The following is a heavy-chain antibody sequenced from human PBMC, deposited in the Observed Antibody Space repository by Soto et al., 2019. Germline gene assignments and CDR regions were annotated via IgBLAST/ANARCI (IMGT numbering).Heavy chain of an antibody. J-gene: IGHJ6*02. D-gene: IGHD4-17*01. CDR3: ARTPTTVTPPYYYYGMDV. CDR2: IFSNDEK. CDR1: GFSLSNARMG. V-gene: IGHV2-26*01. Sequence: QVTLKESGPVLVKPTETLTLTCTVSGFSLSNARMGVSWIRQPPGKALEWLAHIFSNDEKSYSTSLKSRLTLTKDTSNSQVVLTMTSMDPVNTATYYCARTPTTVTPPYYYYGMDVWGQGTTVTVSS.